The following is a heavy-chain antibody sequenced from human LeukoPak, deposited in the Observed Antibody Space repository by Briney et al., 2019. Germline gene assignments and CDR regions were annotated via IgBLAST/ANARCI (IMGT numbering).Heavy chain of an antibody. CDR2: ISSSSSYI. CDR3: ARDRVNWGFDY. J-gene: IGHJ4*02. Sequence: PGGSLRLSCTASGFTFTSYSMNWVRQAPGKGLEWVSSISSSSSYIYYADSVKGRFTISRDNAKNSLYLQMNSLRAEDTAVYYCARDRVNWGFDYWGQGALVTVSS. CDR1: GFTFTSYS. D-gene: IGHD7-27*01. V-gene: IGHV3-21*01.